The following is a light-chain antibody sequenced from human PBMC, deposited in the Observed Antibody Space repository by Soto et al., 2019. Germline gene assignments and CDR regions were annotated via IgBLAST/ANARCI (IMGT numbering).Light chain of an antibody. CDR1: SSDIGSYNY. J-gene: IGLJ1*01. Sequence: QSVLTQPASVSGSPGQSITISCTGTSSDIGSYNYVSWYQQHPGKAPKLMIYEVSYRPSGVSNRFSASKSGNTASLTTSGLQAEDEADYYCRSYTSSSTLYVFGTGTRSPS. V-gene: IGLV2-14*01. CDR2: EVS. CDR3: RSYTSSSTLYV.